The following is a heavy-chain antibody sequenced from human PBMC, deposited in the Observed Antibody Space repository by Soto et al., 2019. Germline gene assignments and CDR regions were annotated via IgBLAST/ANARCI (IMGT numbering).Heavy chain of an antibody. J-gene: IGHJ6*02. D-gene: IGHD3-10*01. CDR3: ARDLLFSGSGSYPHRYYYGMDV. V-gene: IGHV3-74*01. CDR2: INSDGSST. Sequence: GGSLRLSCAASGFTFSSYWMHWVRQAPGKGLVWVSRINSDGSSTSYADSVKGRFTISRDNAKNTLYLQMNSLRAEDTAVYYCARDLLFSGSGSYPHRYYYGMDVWGQGTTVTVSS. CDR1: GFTFSSYW.